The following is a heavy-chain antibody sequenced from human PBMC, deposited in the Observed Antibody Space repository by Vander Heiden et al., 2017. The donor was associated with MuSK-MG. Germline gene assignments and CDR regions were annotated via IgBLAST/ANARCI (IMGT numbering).Heavy chain of an antibody. V-gene: IGHV1-24*01. Sequence: QVQLVQSGAEVKKPGASVTVSSKVSGYTLTELSIHWVRQAPGKGLEWIGGFDPEDGETIYAHKFQGRVTMTEDTSTDTAYMELSSLRSEDTAVYYCATGPPENYYYYMDVWGKGTTVTVSS. CDR2: FDPEDGET. CDR1: GYTLTELS. CDR3: ATGPPENYYYYMDV. J-gene: IGHJ6*03.